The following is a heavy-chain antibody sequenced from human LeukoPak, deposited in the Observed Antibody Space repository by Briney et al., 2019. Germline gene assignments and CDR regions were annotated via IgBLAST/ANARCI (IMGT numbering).Heavy chain of an antibody. CDR3: AKSYYDFWSGYYQTFDC. J-gene: IGHJ4*02. CDR1: GFTFSSYW. V-gene: IGHV3-7*01. D-gene: IGHD3-3*01. Sequence: GGSLRLSCAASGFTFSSYWMSWVRQALGKGLEWVANIKEDGSEKYYVDSVKGRFTISRDNAKNSLYLQMNSLRAEDTAVYYCAKSYYDFWSGYYQTFDCWGQGTLVTASS. CDR2: IKEDGSEK.